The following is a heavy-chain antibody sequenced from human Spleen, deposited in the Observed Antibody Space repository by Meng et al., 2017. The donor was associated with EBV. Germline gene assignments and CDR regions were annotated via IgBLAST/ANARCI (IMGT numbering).Heavy chain of an antibody. CDR1: AFTFNTYA. V-gene: IGHV3-66*01. CDR2: IYSGGSP. J-gene: IGHJ5*02. CDR3: ARDSGNWWFDP. Sequence: VHCGELGGGLVRPGGALRLSCAAVAFTFNTYAMSWVRQAPGKGLEWVSLIYSGGSPFYADSVKGRFTISRDNSKNTLYLQMNSLRAEDTAMYYCARDSGNWWFDPWGQGTLVTVSS.